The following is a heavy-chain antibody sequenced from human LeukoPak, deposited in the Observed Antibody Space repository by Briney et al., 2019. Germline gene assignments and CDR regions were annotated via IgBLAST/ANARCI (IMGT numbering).Heavy chain of an antibody. CDR2: INAYNGDT. V-gene: IGHV1-18*01. Sequence: ASVKVSCTASGYTFTNYGVSWVRQAPGQGLEWMGWINAYNGDTHYAQTLQGRLTMTTDTSTSMAFMELRSLRPDDTAVYFCARWGLVAPGTYYYYYMDVWGRGTTVTVSS. CDR3: ARWGLVAPGTYYYYYMDV. CDR1: GYTFTNYG. J-gene: IGHJ6*03. D-gene: IGHD2-2*01.